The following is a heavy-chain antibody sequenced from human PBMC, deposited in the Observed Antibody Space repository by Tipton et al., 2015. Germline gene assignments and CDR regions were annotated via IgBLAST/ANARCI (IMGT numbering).Heavy chain of an antibody. Sequence: QLVQSGAEVKKPGESLKISCKGSGYKFYSYWIAWVRQKPGKGLEWIGSISHSGNTYYNPSLKSRVTMSRDTSKNQFSLKLTSVPAADTAVYYCACQDYDSLTRDYQTVDYWGQGTLVTVSS. CDR1: GYKFYSYW. CDR3: ACQDYDSLTRDYQTVDY. CDR2: ISHSGNT. J-gene: IGHJ4*02. D-gene: IGHD3-9*01. V-gene: IGHV5-51*01.